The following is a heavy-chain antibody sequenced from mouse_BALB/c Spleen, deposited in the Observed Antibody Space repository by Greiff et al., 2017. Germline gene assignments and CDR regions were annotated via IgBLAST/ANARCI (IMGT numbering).Heavy chain of an antibody. CDR3: ASAYDGYLDY. J-gene: IGHJ2*01. CDR1: GFNIKDTY. Sequence: EVKVVESGAELVKPGASVKLSCTASGFNIKDTYMHWVKQRPEQGLEWIGRIDPANGNTKYDPKFQGKATITADTSSNTAYLQLSSLTSEDTAVYYCASAYDGYLDYWGQGTTLTVSS. D-gene: IGHD2-3*01. CDR2: IDPANGNT. V-gene: IGHV14-3*02.